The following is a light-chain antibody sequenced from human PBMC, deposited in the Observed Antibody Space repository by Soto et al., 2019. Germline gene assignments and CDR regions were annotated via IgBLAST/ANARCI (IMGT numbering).Light chain of an antibody. J-gene: IGLJ1*01. Sequence: QSALTQPASVSGSPGQSITISCTGTSSDVGGYNYVSWYQQHPGKAPKLMIYEVSNRPSGVSNRFSGSKSGNTASLTISGLQAEDEADYYCSSYTSSSTLYVXXTGTKLTVL. CDR2: EVS. V-gene: IGLV2-14*01. CDR1: SSDVGGYNY. CDR3: SSYTSSSTLYV.